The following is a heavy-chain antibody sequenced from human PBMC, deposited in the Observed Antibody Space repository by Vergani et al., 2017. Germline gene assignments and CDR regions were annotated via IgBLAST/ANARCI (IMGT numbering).Heavy chain of an antibody. Sequence: QVQLQESGPGLVKPSQTLSLTCTVSGGSISSGGYYWSWIRQHPGKGLEWIGYIYYSGSTYYNPSLKSRVTISVDTSKNQFSLKLSSVTAADTAVYYCARAGVEHGDQTNYFDYWGQGTLVTVSS. D-gene: IGHD4-17*01. CDR1: GGSISSGGYY. V-gene: IGHV4-31*03. CDR3: ARAGVEHGDQTNYFDY. J-gene: IGHJ4*02. CDR2: IYYSGST.